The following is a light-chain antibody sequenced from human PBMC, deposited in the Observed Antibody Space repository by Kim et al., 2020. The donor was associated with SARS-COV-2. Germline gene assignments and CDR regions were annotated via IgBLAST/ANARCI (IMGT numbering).Light chain of an antibody. J-gene: IGKJ4*01. CDR2: DAS. CDR3: QQRNNWLT. CDR1: QSVNTF. Sequence: SLSPGERATLSGRASQSVNTFVAWYRQKPGQAPRLLIFDASNRATGIPARFSGSGSGTDFTLTISSLEPEDFAVYYCQQRNNWLTFGGGTTVEIK. V-gene: IGKV3-11*01.